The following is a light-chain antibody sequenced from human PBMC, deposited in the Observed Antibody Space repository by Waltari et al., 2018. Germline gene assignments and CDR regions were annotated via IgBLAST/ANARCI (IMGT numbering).Light chain of an antibody. CDR2: KAS. CDR1: QRISTW. J-gene: IGKJ2*01. Sequence: DIQMTQSPSTLSAAVGDSVTITCRASQRISTWLAWHQQKPGKAPKLLIYKASSLQSGVPSRFSGSGSGTEFTLTISSLQPDDFATYYCQQYEGYSTFGQGTKLEI. CDR3: QQYEGYST. V-gene: IGKV1-5*03.